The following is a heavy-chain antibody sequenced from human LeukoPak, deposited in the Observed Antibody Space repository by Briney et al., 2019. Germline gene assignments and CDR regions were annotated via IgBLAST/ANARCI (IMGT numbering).Heavy chain of an antibody. CDR3: ARDPDYGDPY. CDR2: ITSSGTTR. V-gene: IGHV3-11*01. J-gene: IGHJ4*02. Sequence: GGSLRLSCTVSGFTLTDHYMSWFRQSPGRGLEWISWITSSGTTRDYADSVKGRFTISRDNTKNSVYLQMTSLRPDDTAVYYCARDPDYGDPYWGQGTLVTVSS. D-gene: IGHD4-17*01. CDR1: GFTLTDHY.